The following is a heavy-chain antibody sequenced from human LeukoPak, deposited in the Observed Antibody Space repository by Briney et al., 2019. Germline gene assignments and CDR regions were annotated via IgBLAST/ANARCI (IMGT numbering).Heavy chain of an antibody. CDR3: ARDYDFWSDDRSYYYYAMDV. J-gene: IGHJ6*02. D-gene: IGHD3-3*01. V-gene: IGHV3-30-3*01. Sequence: GGSLRLSCAASGFAFSSYAMHWVRQAPGKGLEWVAFISFDGSSNYYADSVRGRFSISRDSSTNTLYLQMNSLRAEDTAVYYCARDYDFWSDDRSYYYYAMDVWGQGTTVTVSS. CDR2: ISFDGSSN. CDR1: GFAFSSYA.